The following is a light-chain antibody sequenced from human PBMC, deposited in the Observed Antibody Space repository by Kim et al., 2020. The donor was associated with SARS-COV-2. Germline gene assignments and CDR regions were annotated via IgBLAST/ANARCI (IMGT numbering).Light chain of an antibody. J-gene: IGLJ2*01. V-gene: IGLV3-21*04. CDR1: NIVRKS. Sequence: PGKTAEMTSGGNNIVRKSVRWYQQKPGRAPVLVIYYDSDRPSGIPERFSGSNSGNTATLTISRVEAGDEADYYCQVWDSSSDHVVFGGGTQLTVL. CDR2: YDS. CDR3: QVWDSSSDHVV.